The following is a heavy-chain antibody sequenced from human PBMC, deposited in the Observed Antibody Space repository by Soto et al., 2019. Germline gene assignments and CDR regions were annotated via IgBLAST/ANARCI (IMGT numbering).Heavy chain of an antibody. J-gene: IGHJ6*02. Sequence: GGSLRLSCAASGFTFSSYGMHWVRQSAGKGLEWVAVIWYDGSNKYYADSVKGRFTISRDNSKNTLYLQMNSLRAEDTAVYYCARGLVDTAGTYYYYGMDVWGQGTTVTVSS. CDR2: IWYDGSNK. V-gene: IGHV3-33*01. CDR1: GFTFSSYG. D-gene: IGHD5-18*01. CDR3: ARGLVDTAGTYYYYGMDV.